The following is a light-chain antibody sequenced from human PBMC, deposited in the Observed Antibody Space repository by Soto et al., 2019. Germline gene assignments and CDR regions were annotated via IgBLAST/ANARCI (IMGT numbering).Light chain of an antibody. CDR2: DVS. CDR1: QSVTSF. V-gene: IGKV3-11*01. CDR3: QQRSNWPLT. J-gene: IGKJ4*01. Sequence: EIVLTQPPVTLSLSPGERATLSCRASQSVTSFLAWYQQKPGQAPRLLIYDVSIRATGIPARFSGSGSGTDFTLTISSLEPEDFAVYYCQQRSNWPLTFGGGTKVEIK.